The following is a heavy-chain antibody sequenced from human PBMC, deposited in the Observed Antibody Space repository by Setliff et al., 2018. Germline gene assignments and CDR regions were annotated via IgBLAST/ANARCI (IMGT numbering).Heavy chain of an antibody. J-gene: IGHJ4*02. CDR2: ISVYNGKT. V-gene: IGHV1-18*01. CDR1: GYTLSNSI. CDR3: LRLVRYCTKIACQATSGDEV. Sequence: RASVKVSCKASGYTLSNSILSWVRQAPGQGLEWVGWISVYNGKTYFAQKFQDGITLTTDTSTNTGYLELRGLRSDDTAVYYCLRLVRYCTKIACQATSGDEVWGLGTLVTVSS. D-gene: IGHD2-8*01.